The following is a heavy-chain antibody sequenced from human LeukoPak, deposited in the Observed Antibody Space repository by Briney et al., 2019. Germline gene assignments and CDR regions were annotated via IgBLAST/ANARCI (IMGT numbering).Heavy chain of an antibody. Sequence: SETLSLTGSVSGGSITSYYWGWIRQPPGKGLEWIGYTYHSGSATYTPSLKSRVTISVDTSKNQFSLRLNSVTAADTAVYYCARQYCSSATCYYHFDYWGQGTLVTVSS. D-gene: IGHD2-2*01. CDR3: ARQYCSSATCYYHFDY. V-gene: IGHV4-59*08. CDR1: GGSITSYY. CDR2: TYHSGSA. J-gene: IGHJ4*02.